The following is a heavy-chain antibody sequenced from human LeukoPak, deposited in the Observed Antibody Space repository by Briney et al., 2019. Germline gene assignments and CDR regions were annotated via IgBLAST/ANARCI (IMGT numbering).Heavy chain of an antibody. CDR3: TTRQGSGSYFGD. J-gene: IGHJ4*02. CDR1: GFTFSSSW. D-gene: IGHD1-26*01. Sequence: GGSLRLSCVGSGFTFSSSWMTWVRQAPGKGLVWVSRISGDGNNIVYADSVKGRFTISRDNAKNTLYLQMNSLGVDDTAVYYCTTRQGSGSYFGDWGQGTLVTVSS. CDR2: ISGDGNNI. V-gene: IGHV3-74*01.